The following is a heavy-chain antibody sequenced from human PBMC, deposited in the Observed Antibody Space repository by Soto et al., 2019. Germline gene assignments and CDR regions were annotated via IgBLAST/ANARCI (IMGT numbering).Heavy chain of an antibody. V-gene: IGHV1-18*01. CDR2: ISAYNGNT. CDR1: GYTFTSNG. Sequence: VASVKVSCKDSGYTFTSNGISCVRQAPKQGLEWMGWISAYNGNTNYAQKLQGRVTMTRNTSISTAYMELSSLRSEDTAVYYCARGGVFFFAAPTNPFDYWGQGTLVTVSS. J-gene: IGHJ4*02. D-gene: IGHD3-10*01. CDR3: ARGGVFFFAAPTNPFDY.